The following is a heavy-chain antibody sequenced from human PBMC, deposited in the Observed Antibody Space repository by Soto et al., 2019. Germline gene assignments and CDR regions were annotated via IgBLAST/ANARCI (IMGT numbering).Heavy chain of an antibody. CDR2: ITGSGGST. V-gene: IGHV3-23*01. J-gene: IGHJ4*02. D-gene: IGHD5-18*01. CDR3: AICTGIQLWVFNY. Sequence: LRLFCVASGIRFSSYAMSWVRQAPGKGLEWVSTITGSGGSTFYADSVKGRLTISRDNSKNTLYLQMKSLRAEDTAVYYCAICTGIQLWVFNYWGQGTPVTVSS. CDR1: GIRFSSYA.